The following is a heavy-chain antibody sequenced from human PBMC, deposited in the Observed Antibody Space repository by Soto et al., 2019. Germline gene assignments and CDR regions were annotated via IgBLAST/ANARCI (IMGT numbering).Heavy chain of an antibody. CDR1: GDSINSDKYY. J-gene: IGHJ4*02. Sequence: QLQLQESGPGLVKPSETLSLTCSVSGDSINSDKYYWGWIRQPPGKGLEWIGSIYFRGNTYYNPSLQTRVTISLDKSKSQFSLKXNSVTAADSAVYFCARLEGLATISYYFDFWGQGALVTVSS. CDR3: ARLEGLATISYYFDF. V-gene: IGHV4-39*01. CDR2: IYFRGNT. D-gene: IGHD3-9*01.